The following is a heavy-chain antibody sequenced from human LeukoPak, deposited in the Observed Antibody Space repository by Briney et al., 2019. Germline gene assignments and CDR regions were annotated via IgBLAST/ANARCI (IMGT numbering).Heavy chain of an antibody. CDR2: IGTAGDT. J-gene: IGHJ2*01. V-gene: IGHV3-13*04. CDR1: GFTFSSYD. Sequence: GGSLRLSCAASGFTFSSYDMHWVRQATGKGLEWVSAIGTAGDTYYPGSVKGRFTISRENAKNSLYLQMNSLRAGDTAVYYCARADSYCSGGSCYKYWYFDLWGRGTLATVSS. D-gene: IGHD2-15*01. CDR3: ARADSYCSGGSCYKYWYFDL.